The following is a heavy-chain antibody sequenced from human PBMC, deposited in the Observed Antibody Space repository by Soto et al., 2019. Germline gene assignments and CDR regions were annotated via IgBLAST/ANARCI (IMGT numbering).Heavy chain of an antibody. J-gene: IGHJ5*02. D-gene: IGHD6-19*01. CDR3: ARTVKSSGWYFWFDP. CDR2: IYYSGST. Sequence: XXTLSLACTVSGGSISSYYWRWIPQPPGKGLEWIGYIYYSGSTNYNPSLKSRVTISVDTSKSQFSLKLSSVTAADTAVYYCARTVKSSGWYFWFDPWGQGTLVTVSS. CDR1: GGSISSYY. V-gene: IGHV4-59*01.